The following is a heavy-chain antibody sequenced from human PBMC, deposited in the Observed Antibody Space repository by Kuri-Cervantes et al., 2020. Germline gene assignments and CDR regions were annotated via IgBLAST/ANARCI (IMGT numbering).Heavy chain of an antibody. V-gene: IGHV1-8*01. Sequence: ASVKVSCKASGYTFTSYEINWVRQATGQGLEWMGWMNPNSGNTGYAQKFQGRVTMTRNTSISTAYMELSSLRSEGTAVYYCARPVAGTRAFDYWGQGTLVTVSS. CDR1: GYTFTSYE. D-gene: IGHD6-19*01. J-gene: IGHJ4*02. CDR3: ARPVAGTRAFDY. CDR2: MNPNSGNT.